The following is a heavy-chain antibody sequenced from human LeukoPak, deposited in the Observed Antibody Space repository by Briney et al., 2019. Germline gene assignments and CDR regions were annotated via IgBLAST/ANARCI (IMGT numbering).Heavy chain of an antibody. CDR2: INWNSGTI. CDR3: TKMRRGGDGLDI. J-gene: IGHJ4*02. Sequence: GGFLRLSCAASGFTFDDYSMQWVRQAPGKGLEWVSGINWNSGTIGYADSVKGRFTISRDNAKNSLYLQMNSLRAEDTALYYCTKMRRGGDGLDIWGQGTLVTVSA. D-gene: IGHD2-21*02. V-gene: IGHV3-9*01. CDR1: GFTFDDYS.